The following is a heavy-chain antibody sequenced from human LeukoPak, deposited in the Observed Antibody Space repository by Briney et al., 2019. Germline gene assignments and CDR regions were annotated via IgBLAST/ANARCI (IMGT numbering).Heavy chain of an antibody. CDR1: GGSTSSYY. CDR3: AGASYDSSGVH. CDR2: IYYSGST. V-gene: IGHV4-59*01. Sequence: KPSATLSLTCTVSGGSTSSYYWSWIRQPPGKGLEWIGYIYYSGSTNYNPSLKSRVTISVDTSKNQFSLKLSSVTAADTAVYYCAGASYDSSGVHWGQGTLVTVSS. J-gene: IGHJ4*02. D-gene: IGHD3-22*01.